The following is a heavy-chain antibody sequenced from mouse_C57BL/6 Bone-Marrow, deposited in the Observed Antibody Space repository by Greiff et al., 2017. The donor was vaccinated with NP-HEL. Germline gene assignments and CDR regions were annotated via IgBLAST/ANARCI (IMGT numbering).Heavy chain of an antibody. J-gene: IGHJ3*01. CDR3: APDYSNSAFAY. V-gene: IGHV5-12*01. Sequence: EVKLMESGGGLVQPGGSLKLSCAASGFTFSDYYMYWVRQTPEKRLEWVAYISNGGGSTYYPDTVKGRFTISRDNAKNTLYLQMSRLKSEDTAMYYCAPDYSNSAFAYWGQGTLVTVSA. CDR2: ISNGGGST. D-gene: IGHD2-5*01. CDR1: GFTFSDYY.